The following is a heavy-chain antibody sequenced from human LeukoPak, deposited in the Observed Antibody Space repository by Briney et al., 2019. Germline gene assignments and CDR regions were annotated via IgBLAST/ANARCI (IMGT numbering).Heavy chain of an antibody. J-gene: IGHJ4*02. D-gene: IGHD4-11*01. Sequence: PSETLSLTCTVSGDSISSSSYYWGRIRQPPGKGLEWIGSIYYNGNTYCNPSLESRVTISVDTSKNQFSLKLSSVTAADTAVYYCARHQYSTARFDCWGQGTLVTVSS. V-gene: IGHV4-39*01. CDR2: IYYNGNT. CDR3: ARHQYSTARFDC. CDR1: GDSISSSSYY.